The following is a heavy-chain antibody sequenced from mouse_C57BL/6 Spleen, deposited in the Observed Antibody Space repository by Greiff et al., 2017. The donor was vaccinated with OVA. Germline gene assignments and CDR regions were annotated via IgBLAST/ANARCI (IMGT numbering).Heavy chain of an antibody. V-gene: IGHV5-17*01. Sequence: EVKLVESGGGLVKPGGSLKLSCAASGFTFSDYGMHWVRQAPEKGLEWVAYISSGSSTIYYADTVKGRFTISRDNAKNTLFLQMTSLRSEDTAMYYCARETGYWYFDVWGTGTTVTVSS. J-gene: IGHJ1*03. CDR2: ISSGSSTI. CDR3: ARETGYWYFDV. D-gene: IGHD4-1*01. CDR1: GFTFSDYG.